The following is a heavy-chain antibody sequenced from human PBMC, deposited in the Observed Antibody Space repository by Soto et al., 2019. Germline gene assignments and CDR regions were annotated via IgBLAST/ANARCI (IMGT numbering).Heavy chain of an antibody. CDR3: ARDYRRENCGSVRCNSLDV. D-gene: IGHD2-21*01. CDR2: SYYSGYYSGST. Sequence: SETLSLTCTVSGDSVNSDSYFWSWIRQPPGKELDWIGNSYYSGYYSGSTNHNPSLKSRVTVSVYTSKNQFSLKLRSVTNADTAVYYCARDYRRENCGSVRCNSLDVWGQGTTVTVSS. V-gene: IGHV4-61*01. CDR1: GDSVNSDSYF. J-gene: IGHJ6*02.